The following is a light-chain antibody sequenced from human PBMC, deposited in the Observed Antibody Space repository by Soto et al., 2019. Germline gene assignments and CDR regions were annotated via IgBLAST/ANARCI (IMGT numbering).Light chain of an antibody. J-gene: IGKJ4*01. CDR1: HSVLYSADNKNY. CDR3: QQYYITPLT. CDR2: WAS. V-gene: IGKV4-1*01. Sequence: DLLLPQSPDSLAVSMGESATTNCKSSHSVLYSADNKNYLTWYQQKPGQPPKLLIYWASTRESGVPDRFSGSGSGTDFTLTISSLQAEDVAVYYCQQYYITPLTFGGGTKVDIK.